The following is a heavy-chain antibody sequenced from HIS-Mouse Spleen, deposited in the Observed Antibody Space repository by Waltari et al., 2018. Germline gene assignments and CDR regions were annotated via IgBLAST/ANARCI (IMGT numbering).Heavy chain of an antibody. CDR2: IYYSGRP. CDR3: AREIPYSSSWYDWYFDL. V-gene: IGHV4-39*07. Sequence: QLQLQESGPGLVKPSETLSLTCTVSGGSISSSSYYWGWIRQPPGKGLEGIGSIYYSGRPYYNPSLKSRVTISVEPSKNQFSLKLSSVTAADTAVYYCAREIPYSSSWYDWYFDLWGRGTLVTVSS. CDR1: GGSISSSSYY. J-gene: IGHJ2*01. D-gene: IGHD6-13*01.